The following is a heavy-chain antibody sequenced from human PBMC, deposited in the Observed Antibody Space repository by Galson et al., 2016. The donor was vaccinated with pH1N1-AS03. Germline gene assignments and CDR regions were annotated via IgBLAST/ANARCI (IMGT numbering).Heavy chain of an antibody. J-gene: IGHJ3*01. CDR2: ISYDGSNK. V-gene: IGHV3-30-3*01. CDR1: GLTFSSYW. Sequence: SLRLSCAASGLTFSSYWMHWVRQVPGKGLDWVAVISYDGSNKYYEDSVKGRFTISRDSSKNTLYLQMNSLRPEDTAMYYCARDYIVGATRGAGTFDVWGHGTMVTVSS. D-gene: IGHD1-26*01. CDR3: ARDYIVGATRGAGTFDV.